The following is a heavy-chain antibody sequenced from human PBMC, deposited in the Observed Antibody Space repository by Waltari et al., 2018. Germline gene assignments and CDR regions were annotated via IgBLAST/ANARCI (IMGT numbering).Heavy chain of an antibody. CDR3: ARSTGYPYWNFDL. V-gene: IGHV4-30-4*08. Sequence: QVQLQESGPGLVKPSQTLSLTCAVSGESITSADYYWSCIRQAPGKGLEWIGHTYNIGTTYYNPSLKSRVSISVDTSQNHFSLQLTSVTAADTAVYYCARSTGYPYWNFDLWSRGTLVTVSS. CDR1: GESITSADYY. J-gene: IGHJ2*01. CDR2: TYNIGTT. D-gene: IGHD3-22*01.